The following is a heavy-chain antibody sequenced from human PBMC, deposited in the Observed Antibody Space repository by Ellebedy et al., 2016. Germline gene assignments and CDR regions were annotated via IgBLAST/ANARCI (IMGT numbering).Heavy chain of an antibody. Sequence: GGSLRLXXAASGFTFSDYYMSWIRQAPGKGLEWVSYISSSGSTIYYADSVKGRFTISRDNAKNSLYLQMNSLRAEDTAVYYCARVRSSYSGYYSSRWFDPWGQGTLVTVSS. V-gene: IGHV3-11*01. CDR2: ISSSGSTI. J-gene: IGHJ5*02. CDR3: ARVRSSYSGYYSSRWFDP. CDR1: GFTFSDYY. D-gene: IGHD3-22*01.